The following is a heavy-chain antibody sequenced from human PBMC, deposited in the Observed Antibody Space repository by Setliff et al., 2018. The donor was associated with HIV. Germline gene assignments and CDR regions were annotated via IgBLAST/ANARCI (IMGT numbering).Heavy chain of an antibody. Sequence: GASVKVSCKVSEYTLSELSMHWVRQAPGKGLGWMGGFDPEDGKTIYAQKFQGRVTMTEDLSTETAYMELSSLSSDDTAVYYCTSSFRIFYYDSRTYSKWFDPWGQGTLVTAPQ. CDR2: FDPEDGKT. CDR1: EYTLSELS. CDR3: TSSFRIFYYDSRTYSKWFDP. D-gene: IGHD3-22*01. V-gene: IGHV1-24*01. J-gene: IGHJ5*02.